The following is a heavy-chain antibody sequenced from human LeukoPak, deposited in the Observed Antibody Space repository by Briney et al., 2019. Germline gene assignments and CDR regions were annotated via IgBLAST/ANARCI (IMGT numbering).Heavy chain of an antibody. J-gene: IGHJ3*02. CDR3: ARGFGFYDYVWGSYRHTAFDI. D-gene: IGHD3-16*02. V-gene: IGHV4-59*12. CDR1: GGSISSYY. Sequence: SETLSLTCTVSGGSISSYYWSWIRQPPGKGLEWIGYIYYSGSTNYNPSLKSRVTISVDTSKNQFSLKLSSVTAADTAVYYCARGFGFYDYVWGSYRHTAFDIWGQGTMVTVSS. CDR2: IYYSGST.